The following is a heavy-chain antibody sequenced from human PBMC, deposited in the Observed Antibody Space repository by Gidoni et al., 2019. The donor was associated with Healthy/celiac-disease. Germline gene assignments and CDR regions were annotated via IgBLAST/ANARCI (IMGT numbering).Heavy chain of an antibody. J-gene: IGHJ3*02. CDR3: ARVPRGLGTDVNAFDI. CDR1: GGSISSGSYY. Sequence: QVQLQESGPGLVKPSQTLSLTCTVSGGSISSGSYYWSWIRQPAGKGLEWIGRIYTSGSTNYNPSLKSRVTISVDTSKNQFSLKLSSVTAADTAVYYCARVPRGLGTDVNAFDIWGQGTMVTVSS. V-gene: IGHV4-61*02. D-gene: IGHD7-27*01. CDR2: IYTSGST.